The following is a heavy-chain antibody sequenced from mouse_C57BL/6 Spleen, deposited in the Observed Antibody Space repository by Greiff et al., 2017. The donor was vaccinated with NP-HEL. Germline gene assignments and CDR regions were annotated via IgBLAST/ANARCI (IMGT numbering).Heavy chain of an antibody. CDR3: SRAPSTKPLWVAY. CDR1: GFTFNDYY. Sequence: EVQLQQSGAELVKPGASVKLSCTASGFTFNDYYMHWVKQRPEQGLEWIGRIDPEDGETKYAPKFQGKAPLTADTSANTAYLQLSSLTSEDTAVYYCSRAPSTKPLWVAYWGQGTLVTVSA. V-gene: IGHV14-2*01. D-gene: IGHD5-1*01. J-gene: IGHJ3*01. CDR2: IDPEDGET.